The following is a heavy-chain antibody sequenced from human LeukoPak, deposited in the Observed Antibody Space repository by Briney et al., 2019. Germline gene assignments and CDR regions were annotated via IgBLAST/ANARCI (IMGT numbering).Heavy chain of an antibody. V-gene: IGHV3-30*04. CDR1: GLTFSSYA. Sequence: PGGSLRLSCAASGLTFSSYAMHWVRQAPDKGLEWVAVISYDGSNKYYADSVKGRFTISRDNSKNTLYLQMNSLRAEDTAVYYCAWEVRGAHPRQFDYWGQGTLVTVSS. J-gene: IGHJ4*02. CDR2: ISYDGSNK. CDR3: AWEVRGAHPRQFDY. D-gene: IGHD3-10*01.